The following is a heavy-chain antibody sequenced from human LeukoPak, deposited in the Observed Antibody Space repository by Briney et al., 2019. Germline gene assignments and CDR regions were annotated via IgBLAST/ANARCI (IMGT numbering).Heavy chain of an antibody. Sequence: SVKVSCKASGGTFSSYAISWVRQAPGQGLEWMGGITPIFGTANYAQKFQGRVTMTRDTSTSTVYMELSSLRSEDTAVYYCARRQRVGATGFDYWGQGTLVTVSS. J-gene: IGHJ4*02. V-gene: IGHV1-69*05. CDR1: GGTFSSYA. CDR2: ITPIFGTA. CDR3: ARRQRVGATGFDY. D-gene: IGHD1-26*01.